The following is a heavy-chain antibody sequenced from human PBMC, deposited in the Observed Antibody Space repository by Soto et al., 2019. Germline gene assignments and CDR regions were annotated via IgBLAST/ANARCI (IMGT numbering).Heavy chain of an antibody. CDR1: GGSVSSGPYH. Sequence: QVQLQESGPGLVKTSETLSLACTVSGGSVSSGPYHWNWVRQPPGKVLEWIGHLSYSGTANYSPSLRGRVTMATDTSKNQFSLRLTSVTAADTAVYYCMRSHGAYWGQGTLVTVSP. CDR2: LSYSGTA. V-gene: IGHV4-61*01. D-gene: IGHD2-8*01. CDR3: MRSHGAY. J-gene: IGHJ4*02.